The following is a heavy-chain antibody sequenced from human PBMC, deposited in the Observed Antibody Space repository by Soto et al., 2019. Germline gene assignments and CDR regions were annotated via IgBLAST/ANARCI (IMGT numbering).Heavy chain of an antibody. V-gene: IGHV3-30-3*01. Sequence: PGGSLRLSCAVSGFTVSDNYMSWVRQAPGKGLEWVAVISYDGSNKYYADSVKGRFTISRDNSKNTLYLQMNSLRAEDTAVYYCSYGGKTIIPYRGQGSLVTVSS. CDR2: ISYDGSNK. CDR1: GFTVSDNY. J-gene: IGHJ4*02. D-gene: IGHD2-15*01. CDR3: SYGGKTIIPY.